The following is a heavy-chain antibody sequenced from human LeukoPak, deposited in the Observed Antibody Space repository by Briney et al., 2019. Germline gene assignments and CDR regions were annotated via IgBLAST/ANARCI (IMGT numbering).Heavy chain of an antibody. CDR1: GGSISSYY. CDR2: IYTSGST. Sequence: SETLSLTCTVSGGSISSYYWSWIRQPAGKGLEWIGRIYTSGSTNYNPSLKSRVTISVDTSKNQFSLKLSSVTAADTAVYYCARTRGSCSGGSCYPFDYWGQGALVTVSS. V-gene: IGHV4-4*07. J-gene: IGHJ4*02. D-gene: IGHD2-15*01. CDR3: ARTRGSCSGGSCYPFDY.